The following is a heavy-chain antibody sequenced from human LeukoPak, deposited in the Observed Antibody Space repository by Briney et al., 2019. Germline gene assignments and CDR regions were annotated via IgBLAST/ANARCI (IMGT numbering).Heavy chain of an antibody. CDR3: AKGVDFGYWSYFNY. CDR2: ISYDGSNK. Sequence: PGGSLRLSCAASGFTFSSYGMHWVRQAPGKGLEWVAAISYDGSNKYYADSVKGRFTISRDNSKNTLYLQMNSLRAEDTAVYYCAKGVDFGYWSYFNYWGQGTLVTVSS. V-gene: IGHV3-30*18. D-gene: IGHD6-25*01. CDR1: GFTFSSYG. J-gene: IGHJ4*02.